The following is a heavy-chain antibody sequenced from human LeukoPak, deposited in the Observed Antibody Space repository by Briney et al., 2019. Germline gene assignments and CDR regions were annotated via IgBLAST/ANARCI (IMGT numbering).Heavy chain of an antibody. D-gene: IGHD5-12*01. J-gene: IGHJ3*01. Sequence: GGSLRLSCALSGRPFSSSIMHWVRQAPGKGLEWVAGMSFDGSQYYIESVKGRFTISRDNSGNTVYLHITSLRPEDTAVYFCAREGHTSGFCGAFDLWGQGTTVTISS. V-gene: IGHV3-30*03. CDR2: MSFDGSQ. CDR1: GRPFSSSI. CDR3: AREGHTSGFCGAFDL.